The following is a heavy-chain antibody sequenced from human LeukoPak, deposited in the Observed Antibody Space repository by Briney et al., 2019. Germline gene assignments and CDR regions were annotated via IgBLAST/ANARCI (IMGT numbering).Heavy chain of an antibody. CDR1: GFTFSSYS. CDR2: ISSSSTYI. J-gene: IGHJ4*02. Sequence: PGGSLRLSCAASGFTFSSYSMNWVRQAPGKGLEWVSSISSSSTYIYYTDSMKGRLTISRDNAKNSLYLQMNSLRAEDTAVYYCARDSTRFDYWGQGTLVTVSS. CDR3: ARDSTRFDY. V-gene: IGHV3-21*01.